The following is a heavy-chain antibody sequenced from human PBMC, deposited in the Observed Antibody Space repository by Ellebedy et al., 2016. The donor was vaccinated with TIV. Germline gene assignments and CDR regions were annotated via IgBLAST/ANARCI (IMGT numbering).Heavy chain of an antibody. J-gene: IGHJ4*02. CDR3: ARDVGTSGGTWFFDY. CDR2: ISGSSSYI. D-gene: IGHD1-1*01. CDR1: GFTFSNYN. V-gene: IGHV3-21*01. Sequence: GESLKISCAASGFTFSNYNMNWVRQAPGKGLEWVSSISGSSSYIYYADSVEGRFTISRDNAKNSLYLQMNSLRAEDTAVYYCARDVGTSGGTWFFDYWGEGTLVTSSS.